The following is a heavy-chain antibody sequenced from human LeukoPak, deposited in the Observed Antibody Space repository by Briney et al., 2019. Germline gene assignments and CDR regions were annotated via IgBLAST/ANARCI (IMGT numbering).Heavy chain of an antibody. Sequence: SETLSLTCTVSGGSISSSSYYWGWIRQPPGKGLEWIGSIYYSGSTYYNPSLKSRVTISVDTSKNQFSLKLSSVTAADTAVYYCARAYGSGSYFRFDPWGQGTLVTVSS. J-gene: IGHJ5*02. CDR1: GGSISSSSYY. CDR3: ARAYGSGSYFRFDP. V-gene: IGHV4-39*01. D-gene: IGHD3-10*01. CDR2: IYYSGST.